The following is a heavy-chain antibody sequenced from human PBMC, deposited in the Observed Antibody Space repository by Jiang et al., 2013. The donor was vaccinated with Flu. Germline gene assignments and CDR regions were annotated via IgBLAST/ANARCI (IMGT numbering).Heavy chain of an antibody. CDR1: GGSISSGYYY. V-gene: IGHV4-39*01. D-gene: IGHD4-17*01. Sequence: GLVKPSETLSLACTVSGGSISSGYYYWGWIRQPPGKGLEWIGSIYYSGSTYYNPSLKSRVTISVDTSKNQFSLKLSSVTAADTAVYYCARREYGDYDYYYYGMDVWGQGTTVTVSS. CDR2: IYYSGST. CDR3: ARREYGDYDYYYYGMDV. J-gene: IGHJ6*02.